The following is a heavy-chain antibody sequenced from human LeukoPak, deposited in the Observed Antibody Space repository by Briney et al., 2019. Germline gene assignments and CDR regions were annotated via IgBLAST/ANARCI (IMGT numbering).Heavy chain of an antibody. J-gene: IGHJ4*02. D-gene: IGHD1-26*01. V-gene: IGHV3-53*01. CDR1: DFNVSNNH. CDR3: AGGGGVGSKY. Sequence: PGGSLRLSCAASDFNVSNNHMNWVRQAPGKGLELVSITFVSGNTYYADSVKGRFAISRDNSNNTLHLQMKSLRAEDTAVYYCAGGGGVGSKYWGQGALVTVSS. CDR2: TFVSGNT.